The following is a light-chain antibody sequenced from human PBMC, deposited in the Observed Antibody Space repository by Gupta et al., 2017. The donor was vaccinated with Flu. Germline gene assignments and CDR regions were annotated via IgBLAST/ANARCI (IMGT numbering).Light chain of an antibody. CDR2: GSS. CDR3: PPSCTSPST. CDR1: QSVSSSY. V-gene: IGKV3-20*01. Sequence: EIVLTQSPGTLSLSPGERATLSCRASQSVSSSYLAWYQQKPGQAPRLLIYGSSSRATGIPTCFHVTLSLPTFPLTITILNPSYFTFYYSPPSCTSPSTFAPGTKVEIK. J-gene: IGKJ1*01.